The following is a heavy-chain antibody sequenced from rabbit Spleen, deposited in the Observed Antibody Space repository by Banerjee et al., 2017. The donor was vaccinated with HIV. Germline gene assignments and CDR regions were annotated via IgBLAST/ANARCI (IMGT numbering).Heavy chain of an antibody. D-gene: IGHD8-1*01. Sequence: QEQLEESGGGLVKPEGSLTLTCKASGFSFSDRDVMCWVRQAPGKGLEWIACINTYTAKSVYATWATGRFTISRTSSTTVTLQMTSLTAADTATYFCARDAGSGDYIDVYFYLWGQGTLVTVS. V-gene: IGHV1S45*01. CDR3: ARDAGSGDYIDVYFYL. J-gene: IGHJ4*01. CDR2: INTYTAKS. CDR1: GFSFSDRDV.